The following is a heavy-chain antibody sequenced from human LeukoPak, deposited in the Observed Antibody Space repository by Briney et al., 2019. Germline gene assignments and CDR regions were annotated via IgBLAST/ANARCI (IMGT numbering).Heavy chain of an antibody. Sequence: PGGSLRLSCAASGFTFSAYWMHWVRQAPGKGLVWVSRINTDGSSPTYAASVKGRFTISRDNAKNTLYLQMSSLRADDTAVYYCARALPTTSPNDYWGQGTLVTVSS. CDR3: ARALPTTSPNDY. D-gene: IGHD4-11*01. V-gene: IGHV3-74*01. CDR2: INTDGSSP. CDR1: GFTFSAYW. J-gene: IGHJ4*02.